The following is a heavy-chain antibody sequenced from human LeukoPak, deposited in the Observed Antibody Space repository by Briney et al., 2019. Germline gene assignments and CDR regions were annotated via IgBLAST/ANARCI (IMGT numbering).Heavy chain of an antibody. CDR1: GFTFSSYS. J-gene: IGHJ4*02. V-gene: IGHV3-21*01. Sequence: GGSLRLSCAASGFTFSSYSMNWVRQAPGKGLEWVSSISSSGSHIYYADSVKGRITISRDNSKNTLYLQMNSLRAEDTAVYYCAKDLLQSVGALDYWGQGTLVTVSS. CDR2: ISSSGSHI. CDR3: AKDLLQSVGALDY. D-gene: IGHD1-26*01.